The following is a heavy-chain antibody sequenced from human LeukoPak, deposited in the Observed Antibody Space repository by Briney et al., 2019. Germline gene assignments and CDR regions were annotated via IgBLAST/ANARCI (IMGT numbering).Heavy chain of an antibody. CDR1: GFTFSNFW. D-gene: IGHD3-10*01. V-gene: IGHV3-74*01. CDR3: AKDLMGYYGSGSYYKGSGYYYYGMDV. J-gene: IGHJ6*02. CDR2: ITPDGGGA. Sequence: PGGSLRLSCAASGFTFSNFWMHWVRQAPGKGLVWVSRITPDGGGADYMDSVKGRFTISRDNSKNTLYLQMNSLRAEDTAVYYCAKDLMGYYGSGSYYKGSGYYYYGMDVWGQGTTVTVSS.